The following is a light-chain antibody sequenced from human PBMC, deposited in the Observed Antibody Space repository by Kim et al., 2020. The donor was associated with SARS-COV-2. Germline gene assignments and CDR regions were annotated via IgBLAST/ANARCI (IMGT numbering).Light chain of an antibody. CDR1: LRLSTN. Sequence: VSPWERATLSCRASLRLSTNLAWYQQKPGQSPRLLIYGASTRATGVPDRFSGSGSGTEFTLTISGLQSEEFAVYYCQQYYNWPRTFCQGTKVDIK. CDR3: QQYYNWPRT. J-gene: IGKJ1*01. V-gene: IGKV3-15*01. CDR2: GAS.